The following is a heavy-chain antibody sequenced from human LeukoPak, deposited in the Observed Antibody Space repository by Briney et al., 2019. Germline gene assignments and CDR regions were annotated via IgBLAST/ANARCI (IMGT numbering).Heavy chain of an antibody. D-gene: IGHD4-11*01. Sequence: GASVKVSCKASGYIFSDYYMHWVRQAPGQGLEWLGWINPKSGAADYAQQFRGRVTMTRDTSINTDYMGMKRVTSDDTAVYYCARDKAVTTELTQYFQHWGQGTLVTVSS. CDR1: GYIFSDYY. V-gene: IGHV1-2*02. CDR3: ARDKAVTTELTQYFQH. J-gene: IGHJ1*01. CDR2: INPKSGAA.